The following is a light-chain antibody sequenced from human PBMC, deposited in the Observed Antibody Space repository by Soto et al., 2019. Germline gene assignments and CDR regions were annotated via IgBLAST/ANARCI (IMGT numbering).Light chain of an antibody. CDR1: QSVSSY. Sequence: EIVLTQSPATLSLSPGERATLSCRASQSVSSYLAWYQQKPGQAPRLLIYDASNRATGIPARFSGSGCGKDFTLTISSLEPEDFAVYYCQQRSNCPPITFGQGTRLEIK. J-gene: IGKJ5*01. CDR2: DAS. CDR3: QQRSNCPPIT. V-gene: IGKV3-11*01.